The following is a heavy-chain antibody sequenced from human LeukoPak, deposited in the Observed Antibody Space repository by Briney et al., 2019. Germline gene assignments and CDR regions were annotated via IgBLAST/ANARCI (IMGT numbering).Heavy chain of an antibody. CDR3: ARDEVFIDY. V-gene: IGHV3-66*01. CDR2: IYSGGST. J-gene: IGHJ4*02. Sequence: GGSLRLSCVASGFTFRNYAMTWVRQAPGKGLEWVSVIYSGGSTYYADSVKGRFTISRDNSKNTLYLQMNSLRAEDTAVYYCARDEVFIDYWGQGTLVTVSS. CDR1: GFTFRNYA.